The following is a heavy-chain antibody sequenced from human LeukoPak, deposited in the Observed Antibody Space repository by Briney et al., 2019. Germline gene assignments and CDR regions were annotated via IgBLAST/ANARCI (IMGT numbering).Heavy chain of an antibody. Sequence: SVKVSCKASGGTFSSYAISWVRQAPGQGLEGMGGIIPIFGTANYAQKFQGRVTITADKSTTTAYMELSSLRSEDTAVYYCARSSIIAAAGPYYFDYWGQGTLVTVSS. CDR1: GGTFSSYA. CDR2: IIPIFGTA. J-gene: IGHJ4*02. V-gene: IGHV1-69*06. D-gene: IGHD6-13*01. CDR3: ARSSIIAAAGPYYFDY.